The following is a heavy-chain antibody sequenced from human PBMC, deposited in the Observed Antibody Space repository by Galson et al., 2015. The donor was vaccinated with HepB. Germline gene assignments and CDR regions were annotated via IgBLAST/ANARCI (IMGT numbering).Heavy chain of an antibody. CDR1: GFTFSSYG. Sequence: SLRLSCAASGFTFSSYGMHWVRQAPGKGLEWVAAISYDGSNKYYADSVKGRFTISRDNSKNTLYLQMNSLRAEDTAVYYCAKVPVRGVGRPPPEYYFDYWGQGTLVTVSS. V-gene: IGHV3-30*18. D-gene: IGHD1-26*01. CDR3: AKVPVRGVGRPPPEYYFDY. J-gene: IGHJ4*02. CDR2: ISYDGSNK.